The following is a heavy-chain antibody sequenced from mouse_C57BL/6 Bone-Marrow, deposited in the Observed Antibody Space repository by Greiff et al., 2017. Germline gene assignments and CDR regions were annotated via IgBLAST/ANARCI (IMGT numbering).Heavy chain of an antibody. V-gene: IGHV1-19*01. CDR1: GYTFTDYY. CDR3: ARSGSNAWFAD. Sequence: VQLQQSGPVLVKPGASVKMSCKASGYTFTDYYMNWVKQSHGKSLEWIGVINPYNGGTSYNQKFKGKATLTVDKSSSTAYMERNSLTAEDSAVYYCARSGSNAWFADWGQGTLVTVSA. CDR2: INPYNGGT. J-gene: IGHJ3*01. D-gene: IGHD1-1*01.